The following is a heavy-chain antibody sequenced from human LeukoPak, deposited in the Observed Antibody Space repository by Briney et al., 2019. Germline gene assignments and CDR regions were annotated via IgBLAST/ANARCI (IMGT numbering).Heavy chain of an antibody. CDR1: GFTFSSYA. CDR2: ISYDGSNK. D-gene: IGHD3-10*01. CDR3: ARDGSGSYYTNFGWFDP. V-gene: IGHV3-30-3*01. Sequence: GGSLRLSCAASGFTFSSYAMHWVRQAPGKGLEWVAVISYDGSNKYYADSVKGRFTISRDNSKNTLYLQMNSLRAEDTAVYYCARDGSGSYYTNFGWFDPWGQGTLVTVSS. J-gene: IGHJ5*02.